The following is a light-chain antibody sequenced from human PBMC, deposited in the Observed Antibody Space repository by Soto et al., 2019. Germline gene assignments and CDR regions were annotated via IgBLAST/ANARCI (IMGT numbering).Light chain of an antibody. J-gene: IGLJ2*01. CDR1: SSNIGSNT. Sequence: QSVLTQPPSASGTPGQRVTISCSGSSSNIGSNTVNWYQQLPGTAPQLLIYSNNQRPSGVPDRFSGSKSGTAASLAISGLQSEDEADYYCAAWDDSLNGLVFGGGTKLTV. CDR3: AAWDDSLNGLV. CDR2: SNN. V-gene: IGLV1-44*01.